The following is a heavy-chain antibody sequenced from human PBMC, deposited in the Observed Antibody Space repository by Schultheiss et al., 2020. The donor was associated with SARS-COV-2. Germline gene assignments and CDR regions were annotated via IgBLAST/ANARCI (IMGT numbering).Heavy chain of an antibody. V-gene: IGHV4-4*02. D-gene: IGHD3-10*01. CDR3: AKGRGLGSYYAY. CDR1: GGSISSSNW. J-gene: IGHJ4*02. Sequence: SETLSLTCAVSGGSISSSNWWSWVRQPPGKGLEWIGSIYYTGSTYYNPSLKSRVTISVDTSKNQFSLKLNSVTAADTAVYYCAKGRGLGSYYAYWGQGTLVTVSS. CDR2: IYYTGST.